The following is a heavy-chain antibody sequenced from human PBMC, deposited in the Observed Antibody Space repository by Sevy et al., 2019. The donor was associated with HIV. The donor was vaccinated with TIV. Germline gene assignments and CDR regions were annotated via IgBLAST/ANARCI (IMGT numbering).Heavy chain of an antibody. D-gene: IGHD3-10*01. CDR1: GDSVSSNSAA. J-gene: IGHJ4*02. V-gene: IGHV6-1*01. CDR2: TYYRSKWYN. CDR3: AREKGWAIGEFDY. Sequence: SETLSLTCAISGDSVSSNSAAWNWIRQSPSRGLEWLGRTYYRSKWYNYYEVSVKSRITINPDTPKNQSSLQLNSVTPEDTAVDYCAREKGWAIGEFDYWGQGTLVTVSS.